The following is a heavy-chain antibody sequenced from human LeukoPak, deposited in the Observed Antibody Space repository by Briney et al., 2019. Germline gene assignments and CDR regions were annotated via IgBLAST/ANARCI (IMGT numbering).Heavy chain of an antibody. CDR2: ISSSGSYI. V-gene: IGHV3-21*06. D-gene: IGHD5-12*01. J-gene: IGHJ4*01. CDR1: GFTFSSYT. CDR3: ARPGYSGYIIGYYFDY. Sequence: GGSVRLSCAAFGFTFSSYTMNWVRQAPGKGLEGVSSISSSGSYIYYADSLKGLFTISRDNAKNSLYLQMNSLRAEDTAVYYCARPGYSGYIIGYYFDYWGQGTLVTASS.